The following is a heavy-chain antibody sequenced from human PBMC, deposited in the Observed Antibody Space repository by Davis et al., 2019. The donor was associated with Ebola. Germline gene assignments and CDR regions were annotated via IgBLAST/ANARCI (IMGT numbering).Heavy chain of an antibody. CDR2: INHSGST. CDR1: GGSISSYY. J-gene: IGHJ4*02. V-gene: IGHV4-34*01. Sequence: PSETLSLTCTVSGGSISSYYWSWIRQPPGKGLEWIGEINHSGSTNYNPSLKSRVTISVDTSKNQFSLKLSSVTAADTAVYYCARLRRSGSYGYWGQGTLVTVSS. D-gene: IGHD1-26*01. CDR3: ARLRRSGSYGY.